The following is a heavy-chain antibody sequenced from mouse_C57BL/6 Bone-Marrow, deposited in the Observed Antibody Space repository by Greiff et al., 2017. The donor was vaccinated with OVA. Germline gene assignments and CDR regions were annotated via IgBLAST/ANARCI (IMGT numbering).Heavy chain of an antibody. D-gene: IGHD2-4*01. Sequence: QVQLKQSGPELVKPGASVKISCKASGYSFTSYYIHWVKQRPGQGLEWIGWIYPGSGNTKYNEKFKGKATLTADTSSSTAYMQLSSLTSEDSAVYYCARLALGYDYDKVDYWGQGTTLTVSS. CDR2: IYPGSGNT. CDR3: ARLALGYDYDKVDY. J-gene: IGHJ2*01. V-gene: IGHV1-66*01. CDR1: GYSFTSYY.